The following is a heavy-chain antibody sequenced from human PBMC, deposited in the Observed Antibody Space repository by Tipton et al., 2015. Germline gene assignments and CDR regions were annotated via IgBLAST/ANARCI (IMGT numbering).Heavy chain of an antibody. CDR1: GFTFSSYW. D-gene: IGHD6-25*01. J-gene: IGHJ4*02. Sequence: SLRLSCAASGFTFSSYWMHWVRQPPGKGPVGVSRINTDGSSTNYADSVKGRFTISRDNAKNTLHLQMNSLRAEDTAVYYCARLGGLAADYWGQGTLVTVSS. CDR2: INTDGSST. CDR3: ARLGGLAADY. V-gene: IGHV3-74*01.